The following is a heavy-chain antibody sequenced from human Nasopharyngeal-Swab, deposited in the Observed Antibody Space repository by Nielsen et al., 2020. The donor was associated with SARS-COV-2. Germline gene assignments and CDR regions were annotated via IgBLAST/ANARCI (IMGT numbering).Heavy chain of an antibody. J-gene: IGHJ4*02. D-gene: IGHD5-18*01. V-gene: IGHV3-9*01. CDR1: GFTIDDYA. Sequence: GGSLRLSCAASGFTIDDYAMHWVRQAPGKGLEWVSGISWNSGSTGYADSVKSRFTISRDNAKNSLYLQMNSLRAEDTALYYCVRGYSYGLRDYFDYWGQGTLVTVSS. CDR2: ISWNSGST. CDR3: VRGYSYGLRDYFDY.